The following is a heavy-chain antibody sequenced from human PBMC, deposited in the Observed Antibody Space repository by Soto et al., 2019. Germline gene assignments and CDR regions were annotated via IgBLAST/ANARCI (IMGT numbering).Heavy chain of an antibody. CDR1: GFTFSSHG. V-gene: IGHV3-30*18. J-gene: IGHJ4*02. CDR3: AKEGGYSYGYEVDY. Sequence: GGSLRLSCAASGFTFSSHGMHWVRQVPGKGLEWVAIISHDGSNEYYADSVRGRFTIPRDNFKNTFYLQMNSLRVEDTAVYYCAKEGGYSYGYEVDYWGQGT. CDR2: ISHDGSNE. D-gene: IGHD5-18*01.